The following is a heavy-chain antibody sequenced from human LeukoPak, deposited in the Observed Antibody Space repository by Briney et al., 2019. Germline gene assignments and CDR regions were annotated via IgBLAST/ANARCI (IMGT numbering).Heavy chain of an antibody. J-gene: IGHJ4*02. CDR1: GGSISSSSYY. Sequence: PSETLSLTCTVSGGSISSSSYYWGWIRQPPGKGLEWIGSIYYSGSTYYNPSLKSRVTISVDTSKNQFSLKLSSVTAADTAVYYCARGPTVTNNFDYWGQRTLVTVSS. V-gene: IGHV4-39*01. D-gene: IGHD4-17*01. CDR3: ARGPTVTNNFDY. CDR2: IYYSGST.